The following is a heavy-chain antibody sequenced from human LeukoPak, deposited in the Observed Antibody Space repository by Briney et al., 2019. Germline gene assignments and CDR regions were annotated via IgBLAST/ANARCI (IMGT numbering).Heavy chain of an antibody. D-gene: IGHD4-17*01. V-gene: IGHV4-39*01. CDR2: IYYSGST. CDR1: GGSISSSSYC. J-gene: IGHJ4*02. CDR3: ARHAGDYGDPFDY. Sequence: SETLSLTCTVSGGSISSSSYCGGWIRQPRGKGLEWIGSIYYSGSTYYNPSLKSRVTISVDTSKNQFSLKLRCVTAADTAVYYCARHAGDYGDPFDYWGQGTLVTVSS.